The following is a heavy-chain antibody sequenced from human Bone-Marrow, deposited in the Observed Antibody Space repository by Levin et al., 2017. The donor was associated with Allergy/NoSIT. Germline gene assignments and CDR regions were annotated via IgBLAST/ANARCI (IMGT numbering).Heavy chain of an antibody. D-gene: IGHD2-2*02. CDR2: ISWDGGST. CDR3: AKGGYCSSTSCYNTPPNYYYYGMDV. CDR1: GFTFDDYA. Sequence: GESLKISCAASGFTFDDYAMHWVRQAPGKGLEWVSLISWDGGSTYYADSVKGRFTISRDNSKNSLYLQMNSLRAEDTALYYCAKGGYCSSTSCYNTPPNYYYYGMDVWGQGTTVTVSS. V-gene: IGHV3-43D*04. J-gene: IGHJ6*02.